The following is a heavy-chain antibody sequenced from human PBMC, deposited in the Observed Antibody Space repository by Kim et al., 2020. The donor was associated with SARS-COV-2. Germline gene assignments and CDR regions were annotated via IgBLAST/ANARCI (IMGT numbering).Heavy chain of an antibody. CDR1: GFTFTNYA. D-gene: IGHD3-16*01. CDR3: AKGGTHGSTQPGYFDN. J-gene: IGHJ4*02. CDR2: VSGTSIST. Sequence: GGSLRLSCAASGFTFTNYAVSWVRQAPGKGLEWVSAVSGTSISTYYADSVKGRFTISRDNSKNTLYLQMNSLRAEDTAVYYCAKGGTHGSTQPGYFDNWGQGTLVTVSS. V-gene: IGHV3-23*01.